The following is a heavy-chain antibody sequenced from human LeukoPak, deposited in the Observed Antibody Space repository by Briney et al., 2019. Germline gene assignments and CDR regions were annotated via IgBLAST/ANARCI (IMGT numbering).Heavy chain of an antibody. V-gene: IGHV4-34*01. CDR3: ARGAKFYYDILTGYYFDY. Sequence: SETLSLTCGVYGGSFSVYYWNWIRQPPGKGLEWIGEINHSGSTNYYPSLKSRVTISIDTSKNQFSLKLSSVTAADTAVYYCARGAKFYYDILTGYYFDYWGQGTLVTVSS. D-gene: IGHD3-9*01. CDR1: GGSFSVYY. J-gene: IGHJ4*02. CDR2: INHSGST.